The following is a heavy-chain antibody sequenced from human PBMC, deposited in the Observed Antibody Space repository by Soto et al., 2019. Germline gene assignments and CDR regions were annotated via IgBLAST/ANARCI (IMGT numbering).Heavy chain of an antibody. Sequence: ASFPVYYKTCGYVFTTCDTMFVRQATGTGLEYMGWISPNNGNTGYAQNFQGRVTMTSDTSISTAYMELSSLRSADTAVYFCARTSSGSREAFDPWGQGTLVPVSS. CDR3: ARTSSGSREAFDP. J-gene: IGHJ5*02. V-gene: IGHV1-8*02. D-gene: IGHD5-12*01. CDR1: GYVFTTCD. CDR2: ISPNNGNT.